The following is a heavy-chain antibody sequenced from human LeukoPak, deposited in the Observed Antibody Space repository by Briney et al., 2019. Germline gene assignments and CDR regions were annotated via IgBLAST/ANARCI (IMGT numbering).Heavy chain of an antibody. CDR1: GGSISSSSYY. D-gene: IGHD2-2*01. CDR2: INYSGNT. J-gene: IGHJ4*02. V-gene: IGHV4-39*01. Sequence: SETLSLTCTVSGGSISSSSYYWGWIRQPPGKGLDWIGSINYSGNTCYNPSLKSRVTISVDTSRNQFSLKLSSVTAADTALYYCARIDTVVLPSTMFDYWGQGTLVTVSS. CDR3: ARIDTVVLPSTMFDY.